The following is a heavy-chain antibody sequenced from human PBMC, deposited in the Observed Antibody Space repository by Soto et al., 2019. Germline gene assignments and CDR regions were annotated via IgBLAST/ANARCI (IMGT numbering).Heavy chain of an antibody. CDR3: ARGASMIAEVQSDAPDKYYFDS. J-gene: IGHJ4*02. Sequence: QVQLQQWGAGLLQASKTLSLTCAVYGGSFSGHYWSWIRQPPGKELEWIGEVTHSGSTNSNPSLKRRVTISADTSKNQFSLKLSSVTAADTALYYCARGASMIAEVQSDAPDKYYFDSWGQGTLVTVSS. V-gene: IGHV4-34*01. D-gene: IGHD2-21*01. CDR1: GGSFSGHY. CDR2: VTHSGST.